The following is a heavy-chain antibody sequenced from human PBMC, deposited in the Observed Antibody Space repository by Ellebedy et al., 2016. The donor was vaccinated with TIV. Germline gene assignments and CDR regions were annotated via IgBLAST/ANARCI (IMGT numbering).Heavy chain of an antibody. Sequence: SLKISXAASGFKFDDSAIHWVRQAPGKGLEWVSGVSWGGAVIGYEDSVEGRFTISRDNAKNSLYLQMNTLRAEDTAVYYCARATAIDAFDIWGQGTMVIVSS. CDR2: VSWGGAVI. CDR3: ARATAIDAFDI. J-gene: IGHJ3*02. D-gene: IGHD2-21*02. CDR1: GFKFDDSA. V-gene: IGHV3-9*01.